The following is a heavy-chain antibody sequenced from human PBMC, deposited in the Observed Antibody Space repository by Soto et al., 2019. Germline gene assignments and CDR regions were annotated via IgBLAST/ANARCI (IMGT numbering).Heavy chain of an antibody. CDR1: GFTFSSYE. CDR2: ISSSGSTI. Sequence: GGSLRLSCAASGFTFSSYEMNWVRQAPGKGLEWVSYISSSGSTIYYADSVKGRFTVSRDNSKNTIFLHMDSLRAEDTAVYYCAKDRNYPRDQFHYWGQGTLVTVSS. D-gene: IGHD1-7*01. CDR3: AKDRNYPRDQFHY. J-gene: IGHJ4*02. V-gene: IGHV3-48*03.